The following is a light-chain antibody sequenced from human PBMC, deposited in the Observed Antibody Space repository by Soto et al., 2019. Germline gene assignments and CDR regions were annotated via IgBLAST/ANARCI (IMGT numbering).Light chain of an antibody. CDR3: QQDYIAPST. V-gene: IGKV4-1*01. CDR2: WAS. CDR1: QSVLYSSKNKIY. Sequence: DCVMAPSRDSLSVASAARATMNCKSSQSVLYSSKNKIYLAWYQQKPGQAPKLLIYWASTRESGVPDRFSGSGSGTDFTLTIRSLQAGDVAIYYCQQDYIAPSTFGRGTKVDIK. J-gene: IGKJ3*01.